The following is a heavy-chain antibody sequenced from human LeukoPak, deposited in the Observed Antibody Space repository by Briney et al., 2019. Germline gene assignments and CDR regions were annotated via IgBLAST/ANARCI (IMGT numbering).Heavy chain of an antibody. Sequence: SGGSLRLSCAASGFTFSTCAMTWVRQTPGKGLEWVSTISSSAGITFYADSVKGRFTISRDDSKNTLYLQMSSLRAEDTAIYYCAKRLEGAFGGPYDYWGQGILVTVSS. D-gene: IGHD2-15*01. CDR1: GFTFSTCA. CDR3: AKRLEGAFGGPYDY. CDR2: ISSSAGIT. J-gene: IGHJ4*02. V-gene: IGHV3-23*01.